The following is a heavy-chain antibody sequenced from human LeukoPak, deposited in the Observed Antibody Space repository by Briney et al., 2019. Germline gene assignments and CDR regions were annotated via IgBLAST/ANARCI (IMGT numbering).Heavy chain of an antibody. V-gene: IGHV3-33*01. CDR1: GFTFSSYG. CDR3: ARDRGYSYGHPLDY. D-gene: IGHD5-18*01. Sequence: GGSLRLSCAASGFTFSSYGMHWVRQAPGKGLEWVALIWYDGSNKYYADSVEGRFTISRDNSKNTLFLLMNSLRAEDTAVYYCARDRGYSYGHPLDYWGQGTLVTVSS. J-gene: IGHJ4*02. CDR2: IWYDGSNK.